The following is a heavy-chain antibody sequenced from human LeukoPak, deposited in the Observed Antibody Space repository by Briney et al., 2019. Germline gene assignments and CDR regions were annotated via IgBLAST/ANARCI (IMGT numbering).Heavy chain of an antibody. D-gene: IGHD3-22*01. CDR1: GFTFSSYG. CDR2: ISYDGSNK. V-gene: IGHV3-30*18. CDR3: AKGSYYDSSGYYYGRD. Sequence: PGRPLRLSCAASGFTFSSYGMHWVPQAPGKGLEGVAVISYDGSNKYYADSVKGRFTISRENYKNTLYLQMKSLRAEDTAVYYCAKGSYYDSSGYYYGRDWGQGTLVTVSS. J-gene: IGHJ4*02.